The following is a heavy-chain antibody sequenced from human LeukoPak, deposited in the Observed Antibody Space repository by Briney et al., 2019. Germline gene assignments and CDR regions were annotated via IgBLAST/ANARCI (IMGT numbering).Heavy chain of an antibody. V-gene: IGHV1-69*04. CDR2: IIPILGIA. CDR3: ARGAGSDYYDSSGYYPLGY. Sequence: SVKVSCKASGGTFSSYAISWVRQAPGQGLEWMGRIIPILGIANYAQKFQGRVTITADKSTNTAYMELSSLRSEDTAVYYCARGAGSDYYDSSGYYPLGYWGQGTLVTVSS. D-gene: IGHD3-22*01. CDR1: GGTFSSYA. J-gene: IGHJ4*02.